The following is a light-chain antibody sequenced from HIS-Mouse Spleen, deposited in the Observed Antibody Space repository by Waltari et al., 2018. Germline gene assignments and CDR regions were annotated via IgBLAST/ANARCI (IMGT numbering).Light chain of an antibody. CDR1: SSDVGGYNY. Sequence: QSALTQPRSVAGSPGQSVTIYCTGTSSDVGGYNYVSWDQQHPGKAPKLMISDVSKRPSGVPDRFSGSKSGNTASLTISGLQAEDEADYYCCSYAGSYTLVFGGGTKLTVL. V-gene: IGLV2-11*01. CDR2: DVS. CDR3: CSYAGSYTLV. J-gene: IGLJ2*01.